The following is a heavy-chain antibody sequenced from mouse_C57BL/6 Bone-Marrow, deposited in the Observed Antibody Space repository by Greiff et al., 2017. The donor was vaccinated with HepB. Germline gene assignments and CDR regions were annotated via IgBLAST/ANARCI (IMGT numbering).Heavy chain of an antibody. CDR1: GFTFSDYY. CDR3: ARVYYGSSYPYFDS. J-gene: IGHJ2*01. D-gene: IGHD1-1*01. V-gene: IGHV5-16*01. Sequence: EVKLMESEGGLVQPGSSMKLSCTASGFTFSDYYMAWVRQVPEKGLEWVANINYDGSSTYYLDSLKSRFIISRDNAKNILYLQMSSLKSEDTATYYCARVYYGSSYPYFDSWGPGTTLTVSS. CDR2: INYDGSST.